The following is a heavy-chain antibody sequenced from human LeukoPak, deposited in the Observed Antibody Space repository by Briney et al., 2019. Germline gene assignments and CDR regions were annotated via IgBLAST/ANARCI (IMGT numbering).Heavy chain of an antibody. D-gene: IGHD1-1*01. CDR3: ARGYPYDAFDV. CDR2: INSDGSST. V-gene: IGHV3-74*01. Sequence: PGGSLRLSCAASGFTFSNAWMHWVRQAPGKGLVWVSRINSDGSSTSYADSVKGRFTISRDNAKNTLYLQMNSLRAEDTAVYYCARGYPYDAFDVWGQGTMVTVSS. CDR1: GFTFSNAW. J-gene: IGHJ3*01.